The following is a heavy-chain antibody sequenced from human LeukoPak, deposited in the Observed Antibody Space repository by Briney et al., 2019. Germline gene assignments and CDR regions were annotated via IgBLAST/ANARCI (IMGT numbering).Heavy chain of an antibody. J-gene: IGHJ2*01. D-gene: IGHD2-15*01. CDR2: INHTGST. CDR3: ARGSRFCSDGSCFRWYFDL. V-gene: IGHV4-34*01. Sequence: PLETLSLTCAVYGGSFSGYYWSWIRQPPGKGLEWIGEINHTGSTNYNPSLKSRVTISVDTSKNQFSLKLSSVTAADTAVYYCARGSRFCSDGSCFRWYFDLWGRGTLVTVSS. CDR1: GGSFSGYY.